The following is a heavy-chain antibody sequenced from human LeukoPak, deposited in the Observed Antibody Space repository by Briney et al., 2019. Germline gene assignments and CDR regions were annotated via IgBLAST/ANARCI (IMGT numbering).Heavy chain of an antibody. J-gene: IGHJ4*02. CDR2: IKQDGSEK. CDR1: GFTFSSYW. V-gene: IGHV3-7*03. Sequence: GGSLRLFCAASGFTFSSYWMRWVRQAPGKGLEWVANIKQDGSEKNYVGFVKGRFTISRDNAKNSLFLQMNSLRAEDTAVYHCATGLWTFGSWGQGTLVTVSS. D-gene: IGHD2-21*01. CDR3: ATGLWTFGS.